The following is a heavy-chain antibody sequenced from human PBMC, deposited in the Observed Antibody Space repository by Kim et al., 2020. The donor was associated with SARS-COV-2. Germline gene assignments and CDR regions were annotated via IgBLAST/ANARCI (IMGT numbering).Heavy chain of an antibody. D-gene: IGHD3-3*01. V-gene: IGHV4-34*01. CDR3: ARGRRGFWSGYYLGEYFDY. CDR1: GGSFSGYY. J-gene: IGHJ4*02. CDR2: INHSGST. Sequence: SETLSLTCAVYGGSFSGYYWSWIRQPPGKGLEWIGEINHSGSTNYNPSLKSRVTISVDTSKNQFSLKLSSVTAADMAVYYCARGRRGFWSGYYLGEYFDYWGQGTLVTVSS.